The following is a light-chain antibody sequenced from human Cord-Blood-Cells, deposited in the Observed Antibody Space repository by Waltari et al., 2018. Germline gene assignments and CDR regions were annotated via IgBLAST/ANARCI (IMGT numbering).Light chain of an antibody. CDR1: QSISSW. CDR2: KAS. V-gene: IGKV1-5*03. Sequence: DIQMTHSPSTLSASVGDRVNITCRASQSISSWLAWYQQKPGKAPKLLIYKASSLESGVPSRFSGSGSGTEFTLTISSLQPNDFATYYCQQYNSYSYSFGQGTKLEIK. CDR3: QQYNSYSYS. J-gene: IGKJ2*03.